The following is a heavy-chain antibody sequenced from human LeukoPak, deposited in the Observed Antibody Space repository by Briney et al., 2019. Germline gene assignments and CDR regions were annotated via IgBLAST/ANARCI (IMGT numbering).Heavy chain of an antibody. J-gene: IGHJ4*02. V-gene: IGHV3-48*03. D-gene: IGHD2-15*01. Sequence: PGGSLRLSCAASGSTFSSYEMNWVRQAPGKGLEWVSYISSSGSTIYYADSVKGRFTISRDNAKNSLFLQMNNPRAEDTAVYYCASPGEGFCSGASCYFFDYWGQGTLVTVSS. CDR3: ASPGEGFCSGASCYFFDY. CDR2: ISSSGSTI. CDR1: GSTFSSYE.